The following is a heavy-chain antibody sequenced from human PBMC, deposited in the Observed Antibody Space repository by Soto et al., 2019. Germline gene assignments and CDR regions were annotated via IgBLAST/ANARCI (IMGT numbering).Heavy chain of an antibody. D-gene: IGHD3-22*01. Sequence: QMQLVESGGGVVQPVRSLRLSCDASGFTLSGFAMHWVRQAPGQGLEWVVVISNDGTNQYYSESVKGRFTISRDNSKNTLYLQMNNLRAEDTAVYYCAKAYYYDSSGYYDNYYAMDVWGQGTTVTVSS. CDR2: ISNDGTNQ. CDR3: AKAYYYDSSGYYDNYYAMDV. CDR1: GFTLSGFA. J-gene: IGHJ6*02. V-gene: IGHV3-30*18.